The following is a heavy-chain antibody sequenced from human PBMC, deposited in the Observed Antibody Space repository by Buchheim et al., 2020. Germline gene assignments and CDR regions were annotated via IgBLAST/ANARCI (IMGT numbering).Heavy chain of an antibody. J-gene: IGHJ5*02. CDR3: VKPDYIPGNWAWFDP. V-gene: IGHV3-23*01. D-gene: IGHD4-11*01. CDR2: ISASGGTT. CDR1: GFTFRSYA. Sequence: EVQLLESGGGLVQAGGSLRLSCAASGFTFRSYAMSWVRQAPGKGLEWVSGISASGGTTYYADSVKGRVTISRDNSKSTLYLQMNSLRADDTARYYCVKPDYIPGNWAWFDPWGQGT.